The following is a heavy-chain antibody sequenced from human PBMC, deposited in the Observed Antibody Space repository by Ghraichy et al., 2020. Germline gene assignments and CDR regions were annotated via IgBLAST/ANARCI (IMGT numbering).Heavy chain of an antibody. D-gene: IGHD4-17*01. V-gene: IGHV3-7*03. CDR3: ARAKVHYGQYGNWFDP. Sequence: GSLNISCAASGFTFSSYWMTWVRQAPGKGLEWVANIKQDGSDKNYVDSVKGRFTISRDNAKNSLYLQMNSLRAEDTAVYYCARAKVHYGQYGNWFDPWGQGTLVTVSS. J-gene: IGHJ5*02. CDR2: IKQDGSDK. CDR1: GFTFSSYW.